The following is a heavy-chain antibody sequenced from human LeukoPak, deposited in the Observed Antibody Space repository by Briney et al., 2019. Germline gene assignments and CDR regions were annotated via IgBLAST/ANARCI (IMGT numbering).Heavy chain of an antibody. J-gene: IGHJ4*02. CDR1: GGTFSSYA. D-gene: IGHD3-10*01. Sequence: ASVKASCKASGGTFSSYAISWVRRAPGQGLEWMGWINPNSGGTNYAQKFQGRVTTTRDTSISTAYMELSRLRSDDTAVYYCARDLLEESMVRGVVQHDYWGQGTLVTVSS. CDR3: ARDLLEESMVRGVVQHDY. V-gene: IGHV1-2*02. CDR2: INPNSGGT.